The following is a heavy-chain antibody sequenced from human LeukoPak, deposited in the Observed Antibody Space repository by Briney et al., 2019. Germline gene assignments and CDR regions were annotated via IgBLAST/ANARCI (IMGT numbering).Heavy chain of an antibody. D-gene: IGHD5/OR15-5a*01. J-gene: IGHJ5*02. CDR1: GFTFSGHW. CDR3: AKDSVAFPSRWFNP. CDR2: IRQDGSEK. V-gene: IGHV3-7*03. Sequence: GGSLRLSCAASGFTFSGHWMSWVRQAPGKGLEWVASIRQDGSEKHYVDSVEGRFTISRDNAKNSLHLQMNSLRAEDTAVYYCAKDSVAFPSRWFNPWGQGTLVTVSS.